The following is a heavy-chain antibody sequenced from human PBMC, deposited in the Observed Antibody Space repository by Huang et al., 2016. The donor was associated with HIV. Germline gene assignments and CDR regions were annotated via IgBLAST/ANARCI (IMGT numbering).Heavy chain of an antibody. V-gene: IGHV4-34*01. CDR1: GGSFSLYS. J-gene: IGHJ6*02. CDR3: ARGGRIAARNYYGMDV. Sequence: QVRLHQWGAGLLKPSETLSLPCALYGGSFSLYSWIWIRQPPGKGLQWIGEIIHDGSANYDPSLKSRLTMSVDTSKNQFSLILTSLTAGDSAVYYCARGGRIAARNYYGMDVWGQGTTVTVSS. CDR2: IIHDGSA. D-gene: IGHD6-6*01.